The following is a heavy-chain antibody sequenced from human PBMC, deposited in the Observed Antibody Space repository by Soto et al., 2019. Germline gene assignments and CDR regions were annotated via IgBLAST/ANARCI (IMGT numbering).Heavy chain of an antibody. D-gene: IGHD3-10*01. CDR3: ARGASLWFGDHFDY. CDR1: GYTFTSYA. V-gene: IGHV1-3*01. CDR2: INDGNGNT. J-gene: IGHJ4*02. Sequence: VQLVQSGAEVKKPGASVKVSCKASGYTFTSYAMHWVRQAPGQRLEWMGWINDGNGNTKYSQKFQGRVTITRDTSASIAYMELSSLRSEDTAVYYCARGASLWFGDHFDYWGQGTLVTVSS.